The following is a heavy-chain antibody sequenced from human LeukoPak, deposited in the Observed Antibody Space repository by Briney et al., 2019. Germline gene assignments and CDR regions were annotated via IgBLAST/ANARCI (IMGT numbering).Heavy chain of an antibody. CDR1: GGSISSGDYY. Sequence: SQTLSLTCTVSGGSISSGDYYWSWIRQPAGKGLEWIGRIYTSGSTNYNPSLKSRVTISVDTSKNQFSLKLSSVTAADTAVYXCAIVWFGXXXXXYXXXDIXGXGXMVTVSS. J-gene: IGHJ3*02. CDR3: AIVWFGXXXXXYXXXDI. V-gene: IGHV4-61*02. D-gene: IGHD3-10*01. CDR2: IYTSGST.